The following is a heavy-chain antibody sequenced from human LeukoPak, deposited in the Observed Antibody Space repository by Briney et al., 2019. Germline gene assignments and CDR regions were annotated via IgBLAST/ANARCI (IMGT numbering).Heavy chain of an antibody. J-gene: IGHJ5*02. D-gene: IGHD1-26*01. CDR3: ARRGHIVGATTGWFDP. CDR1: GGSISSSSYY. CDR2: IYYSGST. V-gene: IGHV4-39*01. Sequence: PSETLSLTCTVSGGSISSSSYYWGWIRQPPGKGLEWIGSIYYSGSTYYNPSLKSRVTISVDTSKNQFSLKLSSVTAADTAVYYCARRGHIVGATTGWFDPWGQGTLVTVSS.